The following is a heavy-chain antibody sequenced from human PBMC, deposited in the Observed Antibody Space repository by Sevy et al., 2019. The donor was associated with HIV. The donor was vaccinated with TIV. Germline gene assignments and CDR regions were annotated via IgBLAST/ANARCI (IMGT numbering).Heavy chain of an antibody. D-gene: IGHD2-2*01. V-gene: IGHV1-18*01. CDR2: ISAYNGNT. CDR1: GYTFTSYG. J-gene: IGHJ6*02. Sequence: ASVKVSCKASGYTFTSYGISWVRQAPGQGLEWMGWISAYNGNTNYVQKLQGRVTMTTDTSTSTAYMELRSLRSDDTAVYYCARDPPVPTYYYYGMDVWGQGTTVTVSS. CDR3: ARDPPVPTYYYYGMDV.